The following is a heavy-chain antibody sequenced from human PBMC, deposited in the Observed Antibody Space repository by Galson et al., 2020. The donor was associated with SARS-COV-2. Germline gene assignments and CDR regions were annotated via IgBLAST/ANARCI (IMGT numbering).Heavy chain of an antibody. D-gene: IGHD2-21*02. V-gene: IGHV1-8*01. J-gene: IGHJ3*02. Sequence: ASVKVSCKASGYTFTSYDINWVRQATGQGLEWMGWMNPNSGNTGYAQKFQGRVTMTRNTSISTAYMELSSLRSEDTAVYYCARGRGRLHIVGVTAIRDAFDIWGQGTMVTVSS. CDR3: ARGRGRLHIVGVTAIRDAFDI. CDR2: MNPNSGNT. CDR1: GYTFTSYD.